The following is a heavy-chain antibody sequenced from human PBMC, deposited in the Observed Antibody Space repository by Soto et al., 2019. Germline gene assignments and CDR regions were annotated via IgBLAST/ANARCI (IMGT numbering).Heavy chain of an antibody. V-gene: IGHV3-23*01. CDR2: ISDSSAST. J-gene: IGHJ4*02. D-gene: IGHD3-22*01. Sequence: GGSLRLSCEASGFTFSSYAMNWVRQAPGKGLEWVSGISDSSASTYYSDSVKGRFTISRDNSKRMLYMQMNSLRPEDTAVYYCARRGYFYESSGYNPFDYWGQGALVTVSS. CDR1: GFTFSSYA. CDR3: ARRGYFYESSGYNPFDY.